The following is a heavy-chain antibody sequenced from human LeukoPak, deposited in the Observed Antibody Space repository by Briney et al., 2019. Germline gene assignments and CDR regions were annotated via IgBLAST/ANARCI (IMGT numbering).Heavy chain of an antibody. Sequence: GGSLRLSCAASGFTFSYAWMTWVRQAPGKGLEWVGHIRSETDGGTPDYGAPVKGRFTISRDDSKNTLYLQMNSLKTEDTAVYYCTTPTFHWGQGTLVTVSS. CDR1: GFTFSYAW. CDR2: IRSETDGGTP. J-gene: IGHJ1*01. V-gene: IGHV3-15*01. CDR3: TTPTFH. D-gene: IGHD2/OR15-2a*01.